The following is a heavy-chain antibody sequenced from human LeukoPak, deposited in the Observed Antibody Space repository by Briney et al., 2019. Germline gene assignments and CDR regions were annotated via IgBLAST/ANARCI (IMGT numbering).Heavy chain of an antibody. CDR3: ARWYCSSTSCYGFDP. D-gene: IGHD2-2*01. Sequence: EASVKVSCKASGYTFTGYYMHWVRQAPGQGLEWMGWINPNSGGTNYAQKFQGWVTMTRDTSISTAYMELSRLRSDDTVVYYCARWYCSSTSCYGFDPWGQGTLVTVSS. J-gene: IGHJ5*02. CDR1: GYTFTGYY. V-gene: IGHV1-2*04. CDR2: INPNSGGT.